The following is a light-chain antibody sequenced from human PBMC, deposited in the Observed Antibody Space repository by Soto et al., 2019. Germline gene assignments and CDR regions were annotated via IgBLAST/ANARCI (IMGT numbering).Light chain of an antibody. Sequence: QSALTQPASLSGSPGQSITISCTGTSDVGGYDHVSWYQQHPGKAPKVLIYEVRDRPSGVSDRFSGSKSANTASLTISGLQAEDAADYYCSSYTGSTTLVFGTGTKLTVL. V-gene: IGLV2-14*01. J-gene: IGLJ1*01. CDR2: EVR. CDR1: SDVGGYDH. CDR3: SSYTGSTTLV.